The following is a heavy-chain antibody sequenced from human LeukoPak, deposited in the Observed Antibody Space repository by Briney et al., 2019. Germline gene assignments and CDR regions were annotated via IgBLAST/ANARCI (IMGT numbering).Heavy chain of an antibody. CDR2: IYYSGST. V-gene: IGHV4-31*03. CDR1: GGSISSGGYY. CDR3: ARVPGGYNSFDY. J-gene: IGHJ4*02. Sequence: NSSETLSLTCTVSGGSISSGGYYWSWIRQHPGKGLEWIGYIYYSGSTYYNPSPKSRVTISVDTSKNQFSLKLSSVTAADTAVYYCARVPGGYNSFDYWGQGTLVTVSS. D-gene: IGHD5-12*01.